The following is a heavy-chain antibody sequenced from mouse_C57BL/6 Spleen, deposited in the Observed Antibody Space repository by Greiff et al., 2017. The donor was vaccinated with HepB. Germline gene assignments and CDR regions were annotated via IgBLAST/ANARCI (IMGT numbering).Heavy chain of an antibody. V-gene: IGHV1-19*01. CDR2: INPYNGGT. CDR1: GYTFTDYY. Sequence: VHVKQSGPVLVKPGASVKMSCKASGYTFTDYYMNWVKQSHGKSLEWIGVINPYNGGTSYNQKFKGKATLTVDKSSSTAYMELNSLTYEDSAVYYCARPTVVAPSFDYWGQGTTLTVSS. J-gene: IGHJ2*01. CDR3: ARPTVVAPSFDY. D-gene: IGHD1-1*01.